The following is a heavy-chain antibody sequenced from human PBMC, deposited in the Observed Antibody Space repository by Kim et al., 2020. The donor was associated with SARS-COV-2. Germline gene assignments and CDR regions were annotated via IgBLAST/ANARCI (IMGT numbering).Heavy chain of an antibody. D-gene: IGHD2-21*02. V-gene: IGHV4-59*01. Sequence: KSRVTISVDTSKNQFSLKLSSVTAADTAVYYCARDRRVVTAIPGRDAFDIWGQGAKVIVSS. J-gene: IGHJ3*02. CDR3: ARDRRVVTAIPGRDAFDI.